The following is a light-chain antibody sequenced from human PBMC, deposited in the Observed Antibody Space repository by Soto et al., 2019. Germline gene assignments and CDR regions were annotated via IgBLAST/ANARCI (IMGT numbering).Light chain of an antibody. Sequence: QSVLTQSPSASASLGASVKLTCTLSSGHSNNAVVWHQQQPDKGPRYLMKLNSDGSHSKGDGIPDRFSGSRSGTERYLTISSLQSEDEADYYCQTWGSDIHVVFGGGTKLTVL. CDR3: QTWGSDIHVV. CDR1: SGHSNNA. J-gene: IGLJ2*01. V-gene: IGLV4-69*01. CDR2: LNSDGSH.